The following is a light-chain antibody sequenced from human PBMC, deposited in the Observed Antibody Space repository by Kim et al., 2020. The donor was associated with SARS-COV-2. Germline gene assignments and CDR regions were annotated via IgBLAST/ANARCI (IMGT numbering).Light chain of an antibody. CDR3: QQRKNWPPT. CDR2: DTS. J-gene: IGKJ5*01. Sequence: LSPEGTATLSGGASQSLSHYFTWYHQKPGEPPRLLIYDTSNRVTGIPARFSGIVSGADFTLTISSLEPVDFAVYYCQQRKNWPPTFGQGTRLWIK. CDR1: QSLSHY. V-gene: IGKV3-11*01.